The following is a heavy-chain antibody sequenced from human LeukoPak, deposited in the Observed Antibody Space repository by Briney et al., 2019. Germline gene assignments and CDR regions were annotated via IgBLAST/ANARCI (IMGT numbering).Heavy chain of an antibody. CDR3: ARVNTYYDFWSGYLDY. CDR1: GFTFSSYE. Sequence: GGSLRLSCAASGFTFSSYEMNWVRRAPGKGLEWVSYISSSGSTIYYADSVKGRFTISRDNAKNSLYLQMNSLRAEDTAAYYCARVNTYYDFWSGYLDYWGQGTLVTVSS. V-gene: IGHV3-48*03. D-gene: IGHD3-3*01. J-gene: IGHJ4*02. CDR2: ISSSGSTI.